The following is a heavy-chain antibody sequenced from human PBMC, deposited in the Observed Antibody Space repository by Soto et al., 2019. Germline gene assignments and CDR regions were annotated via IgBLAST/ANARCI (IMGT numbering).Heavy chain of an antibody. CDR1: GFTFSSYA. CDR3: ARDLVMGSSSWLYYYYYGIDV. J-gene: IGHJ6*02. V-gene: IGHV3-30-3*01. D-gene: IGHD6-13*01. Sequence: QVQLVESGGGVFQPGRSLRLSCAASGFTFSSYAMHWVRQAPGKGLEWVSVISYDGSNKYYADSVKGRFTISRDNSKNTLYLQMNSLRAEDTAVYYCARDLVMGSSSWLYYYYYGIDVWGQGTTVTVSS. CDR2: ISYDGSNK.